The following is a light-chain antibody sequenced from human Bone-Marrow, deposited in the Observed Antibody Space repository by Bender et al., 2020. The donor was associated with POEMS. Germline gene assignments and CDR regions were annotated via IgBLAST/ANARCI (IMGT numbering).Light chain of an antibody. J-gene: IGLJ1*01. V-gene: IGLV2-18*02. CDR1: RADVGIYDR. Sequence: QSALSQPPSVSGSPGQSVTIPCTGTRADVGIYDRVSWYQQSPGTAPKLLIYWVSNRPSGVPDRFFGSKSGSTASLIISGLQAEDEADYYCSSYTNRDTYVFGTGTKVTVL. CDR2: WVS. CDR3: SSYTNRDTYV.